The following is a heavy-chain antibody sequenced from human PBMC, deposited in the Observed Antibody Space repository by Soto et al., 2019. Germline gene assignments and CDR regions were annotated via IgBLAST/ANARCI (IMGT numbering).Heavy chain of an antibody. CDR1: GFTFSSYA. V-gene: IGHV3-23*01. CDR2: ISGSGGST. Sequence: GGSLRLSCAASGFTFSSYAMSWVRQAPGKGLEWVSAISGSGGSTYYADSVKGRFTISRDNSKNTLYLQMNSLRAEDTAVYYCARTTGTTGLGNYYYYMDVWGKGTTVTVSS. D-gene: IGHD1-1*01. J-gene: IGHJ6*03. CDR3: ARTTGTTGLGNYYYYMDV.